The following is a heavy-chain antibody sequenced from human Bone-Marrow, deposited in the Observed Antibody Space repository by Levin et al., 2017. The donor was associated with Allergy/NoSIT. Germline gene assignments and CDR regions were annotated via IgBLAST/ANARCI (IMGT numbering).Heavy chain of an antibody. D-gene: IGHD6-13*01. J-gene: IGHJ4*02. CDR3: STRPSSTDCHGC. CDR1: GFTFNNAW. CDR2: IKSKTDGETT. Sequence: GGSLRLSCAASGFTFNNAWMNWVRQAPGKGLEWVGRIKSKTDGETTDYAAPVKGRFTISSDDSKTTVYLQMNSLKTEDTAMYYCSTRPSSTDCHGCWGQGTLVTVSS. V-gene: IGHV3-15*01.